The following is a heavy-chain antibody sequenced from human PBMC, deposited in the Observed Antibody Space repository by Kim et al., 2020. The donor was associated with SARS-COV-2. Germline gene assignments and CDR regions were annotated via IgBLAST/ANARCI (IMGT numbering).Heavy chain of an antibody. J-gene: IGHJ4*02. Sequence: ASVKVSCKASGYTFTSYDINWVRQATGQGLEWMGWMNPNSGNTGYAQKFQGRVTMTRNTSISTAYMELSSLRSEDTAVYYCARSVPEGATVVAAEFDYWGQGTLVTVSS. CDR1: GYTFTSYD. CDR3: ARSVPEGATVVAAEFDY. V-gene: IGHV1-8*01. D-gene: IGHD1-26*01. CDR2: MNPNSGNT.